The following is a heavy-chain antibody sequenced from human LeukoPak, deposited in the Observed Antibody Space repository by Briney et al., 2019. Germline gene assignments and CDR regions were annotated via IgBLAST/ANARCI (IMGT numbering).Heavy chain of an antibody. D-gene: IGHD3-9*01. CDR3: ARDLGLNYDILTGYGNDAFDI. Sequence: QSGGSLRLSCAASGFTFSSYWMHWVRQAPGKGLVWVSRINSDGSSTSYADSVKGRFTISRDNAKNSLFLQMNSLRAEDTAVYYCARDLGLNYDILTGYGNDAFDIWGQGTMVTVSS. J-gene: IGHJ3*02. CDR2: INSDGSST. CDR1: GFTFSSYW. V-gene: IGHV3-74*01.